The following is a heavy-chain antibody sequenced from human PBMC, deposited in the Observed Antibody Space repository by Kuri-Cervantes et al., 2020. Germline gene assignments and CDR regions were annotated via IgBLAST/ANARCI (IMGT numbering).Heavy chain of an antibody. J-gene: IGHJ4*02. Sequence: GESLKISCAASGFTFNVYWMTWVRQAPGKGLEWVANIKHDGSAKDYLDSVKGRFTISRDNAKNSLYLQMNSLRAEDTAVYFCASGSGWLTSYWGQGTLVTVSS. D-gene: IGHD6-19*01. CDR3: ASGSGWLTSY. V-gene: IGHV3-7*01. CDR2: IKHDGSAK. CDR1: GFTFNVYW.